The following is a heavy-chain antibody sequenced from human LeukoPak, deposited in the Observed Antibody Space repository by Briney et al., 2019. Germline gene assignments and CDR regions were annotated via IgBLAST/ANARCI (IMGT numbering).Heavy chain of an antibody. J-gene: IGHJ6*03. CDR3: ARDSSYFYYMDV. CDR2: IYSGGST. V-gene: IGHV3-66*01. Sequence: PGGSLRPSCAASGFTVSSNYMSWVRQAPGKGLEWVSVIYSGGSTYYADSVKGRFTISRDNSKNTLYLQMNSLRAEDTAVYYCARDSSYFYYMDVWGKGTTVTISS. CDR1: GFTVSSNY.